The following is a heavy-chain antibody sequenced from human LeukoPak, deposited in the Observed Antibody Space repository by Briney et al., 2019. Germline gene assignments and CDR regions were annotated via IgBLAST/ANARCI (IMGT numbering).Heavy chain of an antibody. D-gene: IGHD3-16*01. CDR1: GTSITNYY. CDR2: IYPDGST. V-gene: IGHV4-4*09. J-gene: IGHJ5*02. CDR3: ARQGYWGWFAP. Sequence: SETLSLTCTVSGTSITNYYWAWIRQTPGKGLEWIGYIYPDGSTKYTPSLKSRGAISVDTSNNQFSLKVTSMTAADTAVYYCARQGYWGWFAPWGQGTLVIVSS.